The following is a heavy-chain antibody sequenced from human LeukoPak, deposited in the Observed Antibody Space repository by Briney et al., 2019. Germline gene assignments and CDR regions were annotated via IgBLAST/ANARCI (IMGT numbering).Heavy chain of an antibody. CDR1: GYTLTELS. Sequence: GASVKVSCKVSGYTLTELSMHWVRQAPGKGQEWMGGFDPEDGETIYAQKFQGRVTMTEDTSTDTAYMELSSLRPEATAVYYCATAGELGPSDYWGQGTLVTVSS. CDR3: ATAGELGPSDY. V-gene: IGHV1-24*01. D-gene: IGHD1-26*01. CDR2: FDPEDGET. J-gene: IGHJ4*02.